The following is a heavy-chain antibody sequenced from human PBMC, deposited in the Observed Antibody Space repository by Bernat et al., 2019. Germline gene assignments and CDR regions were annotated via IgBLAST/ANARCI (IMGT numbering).Heavy chain of an antibody. CDR1: GFTFSNYG. Sequence: QVQLVESGGGVVQPGRSLRLSCAASGFTFSNYGIHWVRQAPGKGLEWVTVIWYDGTNKYYADSVKRRFTLSRDNSKNTVSLQMNSLRAEDTAVYYCAREPLRGGDYFDFWGQGTLVTVSS. CDR3: AREPLRGGDYFDF. D-gene: IGHD3-16*01. J-gene: IGHJ4*02. V-gene: IGHV3-33*01. CDR2: IWYDGTNK.